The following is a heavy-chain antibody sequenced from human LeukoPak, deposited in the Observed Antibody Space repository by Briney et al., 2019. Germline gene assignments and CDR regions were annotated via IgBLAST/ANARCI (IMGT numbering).Heavy chain of an antibody. J-gene: IGHJ3*02. CDR3: ARDRVNSSSWYTVDAFDI. Sequence: SVKVSCKASGYTFTGYYMHWVRQAPGQWLEWMGRIIPILGIANYAQKFQGRVTITADKSTSTAYMELSSLRSEDTAVYYCARDRVNSSSWYTVDAFDIWGRGTMVTVSS. D-gene: IGHD6-13*01. CDR2: IIPILGIA. V-gene: IGHV1-69*04. CDR1: GYTFTGYY.